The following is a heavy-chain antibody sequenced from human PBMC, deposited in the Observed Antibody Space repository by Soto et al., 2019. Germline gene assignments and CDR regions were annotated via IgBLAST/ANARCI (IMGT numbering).Heavy chain of an antibody. D-gene: IGHD3-10*01. CDR3: AKVWYGSGSYWSQSVFDY. J-gene: IGHJ4*02. Sequence: PGGSLRLSCAASGFTFSSYAMSWVRQAPGKGLEWVSAISGSGGSTYYADSVKGRFTISRDNSKNKLYLQMNSLRAEDTALYYCAKVWYGSGSYWSQSVFDYWGQGTLVTVSS. V-gene: IGHV3-23*01. CDR2: ISGSGGST. CDR1: GFTFSSYA.